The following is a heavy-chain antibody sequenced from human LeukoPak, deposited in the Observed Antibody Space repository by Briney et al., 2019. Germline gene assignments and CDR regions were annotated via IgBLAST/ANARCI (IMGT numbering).Heavy chain of an antibody. CDR3: ARDRGRYCSSTSCYYYYYMDV. V-gene: IGHV1-69*05. CDR2: IIPIFGTA. J-gene: IGHJ6*03. CDR1: GGTFSSYA. Sequence: SVKVSCKASGGTFSSYAISWVRQAPGQGLEWMGGIIPIFGTANYAQKFQGRVTITTDESTSTAYMELSSLRSEDTAVYYCARDRGRYCSSTSCYYYYYMDVWGKGTTVTVSS. D-gene: IGHD2-2*01.